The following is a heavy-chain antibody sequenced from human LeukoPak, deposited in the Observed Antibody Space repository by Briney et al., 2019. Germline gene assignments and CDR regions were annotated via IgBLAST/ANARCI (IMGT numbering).Heavy chain of an antibody. CDR1: GFTLSTYW. CDR3: AKDSGITMIVVVIPYWYFDL. CDR2: ISGSGGST. J-gene: IGHJ2*01. D-gene: IGHD3-22*01. V-gene: IGHV3-23*01. Sequence: GGSLRLSCAASGFTLSTYWMSWVRQAPGKGLEWVSAISGSGGSTYYADSVKGRFTISRDNSKNTLYLQMNSLRAEDTAVYYCAKDSGITMIVVVIPYWYFDLWGRGTLVTVSS.